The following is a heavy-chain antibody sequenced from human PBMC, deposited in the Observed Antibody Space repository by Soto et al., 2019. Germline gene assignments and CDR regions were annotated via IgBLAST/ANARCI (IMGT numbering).Heavy chain of an antibody. V-gene: IGHV3-23*01. J-gene: IGHJ4*02. CDR3: AKVLSKNYYYPFDF. Sequence: GGSLRLSCTASGFTFSDYAMAWVRQAPGKGLEWVSTISGGSSVTYYGDSAKGRFTISRDNAKKTLFLQLNRLSAEDTATYYCAKVLSKNYYYPFDFWGQGTQVTVYS. CDR1: GFTFSDYA. D-gene: IGHD3-10*01. CDR2: ISGGSSVT.